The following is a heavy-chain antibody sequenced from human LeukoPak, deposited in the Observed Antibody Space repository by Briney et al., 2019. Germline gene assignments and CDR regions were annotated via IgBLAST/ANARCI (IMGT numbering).Heavy chain of an antibody. D-gene: IGHD3-16*01. CDR1: GGSISSYY. Sequence: SETLSLTCTVSGGSISSYYWSWIRKPPGKGLEWIGYIYYSGSTNYNPSLKSRVTISVDTSKNQFSLKLSSVTAADTAVYYCARYDYVWGSYRRTVGQHDAFDIWGQGTMVTVSS. V-gene: IGHV4-59*01. CDR2: IYYSGST. J-gene: IGHJ3*02. CDR3: ARYDYVWGSYRRTVGQHDAFDI.